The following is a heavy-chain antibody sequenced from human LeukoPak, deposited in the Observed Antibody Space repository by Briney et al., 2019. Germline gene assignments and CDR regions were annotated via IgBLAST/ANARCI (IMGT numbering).Heavy chain of an antibody. CDR1: GGSISSYY. V-gene: IGHV4-59*12. CDR2: IYYSGTT. CDR3: AGYCSGGSCYSTSNTLGRVDTAMAL. D-gene: IGHD2-15*01. J-gene: IGHJ4*02. Sequence: PSETLSLTCTVSGGSISSYYWSWIRQPPGKGLEWIGYIYYSGTTNYNPYLKSRVTISVDTSKNQFSLKLSSVTAAGTAVYYCAGYCSGGSCYSTSNTLGRVDTAMALWGQGTLVTVSS.